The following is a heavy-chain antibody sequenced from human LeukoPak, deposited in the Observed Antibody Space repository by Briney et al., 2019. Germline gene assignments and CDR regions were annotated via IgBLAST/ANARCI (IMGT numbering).Heavy chain of an antibody. D-gene: IGHD1-7*01. J-gene: IGHJ6*02. CDR2: ISYDGSNK. CDR1: GFTFSSYA. Sequence: PGRSLRLSCAASGFTFSSYAMHWVRQAPGKGLEWVAVISYDGSNKYYADSVKGRFTISRDNSKNTLYLQMNSLRAEDTAVYYCARELELCLGVEVYYYYGMDVWGQGTTVTVSS. CDR3: ARELELCLGVEVYYYYGMDV. V-gene: IGHV3-30-3*01.